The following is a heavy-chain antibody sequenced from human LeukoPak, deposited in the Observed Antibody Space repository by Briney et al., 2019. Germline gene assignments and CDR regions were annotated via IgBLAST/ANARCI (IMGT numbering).Heavy chain of an antibody. CDR1: GGSISSSSYY. Sequence: SETLSLTCTVSGGSISSSSYYWGWVRQPPGKGLEWIGSIYYSGSTYYNPSLKSRVTISVDTSKNQFSLKLSSVTAADTAVYYCARHPMLRLDAFDIWGQGTMVTVSS. D-gene: IGHD5-12*01. CDR2: IYYSGST. J-gene: IGHJ3*02. CDR3: ARHPMLRLDAFDI. V-gene: IGHV4-39*01.